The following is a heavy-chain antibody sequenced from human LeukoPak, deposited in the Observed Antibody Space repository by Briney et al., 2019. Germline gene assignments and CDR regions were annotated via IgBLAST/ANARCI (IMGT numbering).Heavy chain of an antibody. V-gene: IGHV1-46*01. D-gene: IGHD3-22*01. Sequence: ASVKVSCKASGYTFSNYHMHWVRQAPGQGLEWMGIINPSGGSTSYAQKFQGRVTMTRDTSTSTVYMELSSLRSEDTAVYYCARASIDMIVVVPDYWGQGTLVTVSS. J-gene: IGHJ4*02. CDR1: GYTFSNYH. CDR2: INPSGGST. CDR3: ARASIDMIVVVPDY.